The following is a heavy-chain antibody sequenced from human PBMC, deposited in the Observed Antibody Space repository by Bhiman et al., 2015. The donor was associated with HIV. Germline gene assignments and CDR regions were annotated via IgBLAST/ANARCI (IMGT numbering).Heavy chain of an antibody. CDR1: GFTFSNAW. J-gene: IGHJ4*02. CDR3: TTDQGGWLFSGY. Sequence: EVQLVESGGALVKPGGSLRLSCIGSGFTFSNAWMNWVRQAPGKGLEWVGRIKRNIDDGTIEYAAPVKGRFIISRNDSKNTLYLQMNSLKTEDTAVYYCTTDQGGWLFSGYWGQGALVTVSS. CDR2: IKRNIDDGTI. V-gene: IGHV3-15*02. D-gene: IGHD6-19*01.